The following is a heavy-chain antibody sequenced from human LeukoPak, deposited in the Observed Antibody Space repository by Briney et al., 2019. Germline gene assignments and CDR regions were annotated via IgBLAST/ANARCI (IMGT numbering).Heavy chain of an antibody. Sequence: SETLCLTCSVSGVTISSYYLSSIRQPPGKGLEWIGYIYYSGSTTYNPSLKSRVTISVDTSKNQFSLKLTSLTAADTAVYYCARQRRFLYCVIRVGRRGTTVTVSS. CDR1: GVTISSYY. CDR3: ARQRRFLYCVIRV. CDR2: IYYSGST. V-gene: IGHV4-59*08. D-gene: IGHD2-8*02. J-gene: IGHJ6*02.